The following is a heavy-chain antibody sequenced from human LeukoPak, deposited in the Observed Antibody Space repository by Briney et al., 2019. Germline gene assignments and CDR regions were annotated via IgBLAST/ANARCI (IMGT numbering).Heavy chain of an antibody. J-gene: IGHJ4*02. CDR2: LSSSGSAF. Sequence: PGGSLTLSCEDSGFTFRSYEMNWVRQAPGKGLEWIAYLSSSGSAFSYADSVKGRFTIARDNAKNSVYLEMNSLRADDTAVHYCARSARLMKGVVEVTALDDWGQGTLVTVSS. CDR1: GFTFRSYE. CDR3: ARSARLMKGVVEVTALDD. V-gene: IGHV3-48*03. D-gene: IGHD3-3*01.